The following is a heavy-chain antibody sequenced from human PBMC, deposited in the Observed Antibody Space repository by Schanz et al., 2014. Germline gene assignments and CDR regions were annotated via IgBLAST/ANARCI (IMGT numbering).Heavy chain of an antibody. Sequence: QVQLQESGPGLVKPSGTLSFTCAVSGGSISSSDWWSWVRQPPGKGLEWIGEIYHSGSTNYNPSLKSRVTISVDKPKKQFSLKVTSMTAADTAVYYCARGHHPHGITVAARGFDPWGQGTLVTVSS. CDR1: GGSISSSDW. CDR3: ARGHHPHGITVAARGFDP. D-gene: IGHD6-19*01. V-gene: IGHV4-4*02. CDR2: IYHSGST. J-gene: IGHJ5*02.